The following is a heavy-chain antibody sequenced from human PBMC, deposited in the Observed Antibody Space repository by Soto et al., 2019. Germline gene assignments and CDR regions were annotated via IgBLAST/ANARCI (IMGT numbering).Heavy chain of an antibody. J-gene: IGHJ5*02. Sequence: QVQLVQSGAEVKQPGSSVKVSCQASGVTFSSFAISWVRQAPGQGLEWMGGIIPIFRTPNYAQNFQGRVTITADESTRSVYIELSRLRSEDTAVYYYARSTGSGFRPGTHRFNCFEPWGQGILVTASS. V-gene: IGHV1-69*01. CDR3: ARSTGSGFRPGTHRFNCFEP. CDR1: GVTFSSFA. D-gene: IGHD5-12*01. CDR2: IIPIFRTP.